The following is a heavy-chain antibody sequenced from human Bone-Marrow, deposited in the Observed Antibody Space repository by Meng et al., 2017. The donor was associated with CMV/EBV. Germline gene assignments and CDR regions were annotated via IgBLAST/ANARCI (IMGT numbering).Heavy chain of an antibody. Sequence: SETLSLTCTVSGGSISSGGYYWSWIRQHPGKGLEWIGYIYYSGSTYYNPSLKSRVTISVDTSKNQFSLKLSSVTAADTAVYYCARVGTVTGSLCFDLWGRGTLVTVSS. CDR2: IYYSGST. J-gene: IGHJ2*01. D-gene: IGHD1-20*01. V-gene: IGHV4-31*03. CDR3: ARVGTVTGSLCFDL. CDR1: GGSISSGGYY.